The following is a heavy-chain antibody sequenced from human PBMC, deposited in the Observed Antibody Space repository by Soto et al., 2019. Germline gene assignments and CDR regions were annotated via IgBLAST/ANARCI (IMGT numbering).Heavy chain of an antibody. D-gene: IGHD5-12*01. CDR3: VRCCRGYSGYDLGY. CDR1: GFTFSSYA. V-gene: IGHV3-64*01. CDR2: ISSNGGST. J-gene: IGHJ4*02. Sequence: EVQLVESGGGLVQPGGSQRLSCAASGFTFSSYAMHWVRQAPGKGLEYVSVISSNGGSTDYANSVKGRFTISRDNSKNTLYLQMGSLRAEDMAVYYCVRCCRGYSGYDLGYWGQGTLVTVSS.